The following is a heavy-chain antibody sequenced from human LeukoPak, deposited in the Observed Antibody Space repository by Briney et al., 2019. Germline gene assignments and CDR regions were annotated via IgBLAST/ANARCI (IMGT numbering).Heavy chain of an antibody. J-gene: IGHJ4*02. CDR1: GDSFSSNSAA. V-gene: IGHV6-1*01. D-gene: IGHD6-19*01. CDR2: TYYRSKWYN. Sequence: SQTLSLTCAISGDSFSSNSAAWNWVRQSPSRGLEWLGRTYYRSKWYNDYAVSVKSRITINPDTSKDQFSLQLNSVTPEDTAVYYCARDSSSGWRPVDYWGQGTLVTVSS. CDR3: ARDSSSGWRPVDY.